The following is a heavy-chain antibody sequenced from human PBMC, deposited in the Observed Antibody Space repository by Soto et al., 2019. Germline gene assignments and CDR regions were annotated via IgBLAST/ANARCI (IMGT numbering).Heavy chain of an antibody. Sequence: EVHLVESGGGFAQPGGSLSLSCAASGFTFSSYWMHWVRQAPGKGLVWVSRINSDGSYRTHADSVKGRFTILRDNAKNMLDLQMNSLKADDTAVYYCVKDRSDSYYGMDVGGQGTTVTFSS. J-gene: IGHJ6*02. CDR1: GFTFSSYW. V-gene: IGHV3-74*01. D-gene: IGHD4-4*01. CDR3: VKDRSDSYYGMDV. CDR2: INSDGSYR.